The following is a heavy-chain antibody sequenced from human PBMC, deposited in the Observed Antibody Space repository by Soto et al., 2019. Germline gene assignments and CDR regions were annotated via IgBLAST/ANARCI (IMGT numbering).Heavy chain of an antibody. CDR1: GDSVSSNSAA. D-gene: IGHD6-13*01. CDR3: ARDPLSIAAAGTYYFDY. CDR2: TYYRSKWYN. J-gene: IGHJ4*02. V-gene: IGHV6-1*01. Sequence: SPTLSLTCAISGDSVSSNSAAWNWIRQSPSRGLEWLGRTYYRSKWYNDYAVSVKSRITINPDTSKNQFSLQLNSVTPEDTAVYYCARDPLSIAAAGTYYFDYWGQGTLVTVSS.